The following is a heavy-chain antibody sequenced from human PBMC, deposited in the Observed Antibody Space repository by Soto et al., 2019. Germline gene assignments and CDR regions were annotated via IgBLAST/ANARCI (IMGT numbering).Heavy chain of an antibody. CDR2: INHSGST. Sequence: SETLSLTCAVYGGSFSGYYWSWIRQPPGKGLEWIGEINHSGSTNYNPSLKSRVTISVDTSKNQFSLKLSSVSATDTAVYYCATSNWFDPWGQGTLVTVSS. CDR3: ATSNWFDP. V-gene: IGHV4-34*01. CDR1: GGSFSGYY. J-gene: IGHJ5*02.